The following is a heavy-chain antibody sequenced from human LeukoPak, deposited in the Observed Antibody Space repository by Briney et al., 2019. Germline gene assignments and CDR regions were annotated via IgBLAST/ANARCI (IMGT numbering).Heavy chain of an antibody. CDR2: IWYDGSNT. CDR1: GFTFSSYG. D-gene: IGHD6-19*01. CDR3: ARDKGLAVAGDAFDI. Sequence: AGGSLRLSCAASGFTFSSYGMHWVRQAPGKGLEWVAVIWYDGSNTYYADSVKGRFTISRDNSKNTLYLQMNSLRAEDTAVYYCARDKGLAVAGDAFDIWGQGTMVTVSS. V-gene: IGHV3-33*01. J-gene: IGHJ3*02.